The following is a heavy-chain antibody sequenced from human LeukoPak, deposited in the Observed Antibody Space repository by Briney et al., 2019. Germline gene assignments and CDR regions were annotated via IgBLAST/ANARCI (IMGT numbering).Heavy chain of an antibody. V-gene: IGHV1-69*05. Sequence: SVKVSCKASGGTFSSYAISWVRQAPGQGLEWMGGIIPIFGTANYAQKFQGRVTMTTDTSTSTAYMELRSLRSDDTAVYYCARGGAAAGTFDYWGQGTLVTVSS. D-gene: IGHD6-13*01. CDR2: IIPIFGTA. CDR3: ARGGAAAGTFDY. CDR1: GGTFSSYA. J-gene: IGHJ4*02.